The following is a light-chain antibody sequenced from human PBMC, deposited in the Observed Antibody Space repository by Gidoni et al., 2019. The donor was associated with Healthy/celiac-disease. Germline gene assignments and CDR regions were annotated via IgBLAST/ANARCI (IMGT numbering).Light chain of an antibody. J-gene: IGKJ5*01. CDR1: QSVSSY. V-gene: IGKV3-11*01. CDR3: QQRSNWLIT. Sequence: EIVLTQSPATLSLSPGERATLSCRASQSVSSYLAWYQQKPGQAHRLLIYDASNRATGIPARFSGSGSGTEFTLTISSLEHEDFAVYYCQQRSNWLITFGQGTRLEIK. CDR2: DAS.